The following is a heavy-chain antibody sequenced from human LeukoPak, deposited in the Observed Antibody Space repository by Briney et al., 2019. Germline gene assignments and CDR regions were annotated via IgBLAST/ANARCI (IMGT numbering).Heavy chain of an antibody. V-gene: IGHV3-23*01. CDR3: ARDHEDIVVVAAASSGIYYYYYMDV. CDR2: ISGSGGST. Sequence: GGSLRLSCAASGFTFSSYAMSWVRQAPGKGLEWVSAISGSGGSTYYADSVKGRFTISRDNSKNTLYLQMNSLRAEDTAVYYCARDHEDIVVVAAASSGIYYYYYMDVWGKGTTVTVSS. J-gene: IGHJ6*03. D-gene: IGHD2-2*01. CDR1: GFTFSSYA.